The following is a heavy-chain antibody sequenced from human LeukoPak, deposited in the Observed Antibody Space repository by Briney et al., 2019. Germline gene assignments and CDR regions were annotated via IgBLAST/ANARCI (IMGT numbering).Heavy chain of an antibody. Sequence: ASVEVSCKASRYTFTAYGLSGVCQAPGQGLEWMGCISAYNGNTNYAQKLQGRVTMTTDTSTSTAYMELRSLRSDDTAVYYCARTSWDYMDVWGKGTTVTVSS. V-gene: IGHV1-18*01. CDR2: ISAYNGNT. CDR3: ARTSWDYMDV. D-gene: IGHD3-16*01. CDR1: RYTFTAYG. J-gene: IGHJ6*03.